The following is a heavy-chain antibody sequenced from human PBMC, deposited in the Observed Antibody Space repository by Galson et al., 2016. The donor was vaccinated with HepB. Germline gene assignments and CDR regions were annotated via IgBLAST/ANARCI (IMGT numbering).Heavy chain of an antibody. CDR2: ISAYSGNP. J-gene: IGHJ4*02. V-gene: IGHV1-18*01. D-gene: IGHD2-2*01. CDR1: GYTFTLYG. Sequence: SVKVSCKASGYTFTLYGISWVRQAPGQGLEWMGWISAYSGNPNYAQKFQGRVTMTPDTSTSTAYMEVRSLRSDDTAVYYCARTMEVVVVPAARQDFDYWGQGTLVTVSS. CDR3: ARTMEVVVVPAARQDFDY.